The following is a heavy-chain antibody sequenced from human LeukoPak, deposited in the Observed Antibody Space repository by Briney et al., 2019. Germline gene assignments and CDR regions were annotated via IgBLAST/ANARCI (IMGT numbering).Heavy chain of an antibody. CDR3: ARDDGYSSSSSNCDY. Sequence: GGSLRLSYAASGFTFSSYAMHWVRQAPGKGLEWVAVISYDGSNKYYADSVKGRFTNSRDNSKNTLYLQMNSLRAEDTAVYYCARDDGYSSSSSNCDYWGQGTLVTVSS. CDR1: GFTFSSYA. V-gene: IGHV3-30*01. J-gene: IGHJ4*02. D-gene: IGHD6-6*01. CDR2: ISYDGSNK.